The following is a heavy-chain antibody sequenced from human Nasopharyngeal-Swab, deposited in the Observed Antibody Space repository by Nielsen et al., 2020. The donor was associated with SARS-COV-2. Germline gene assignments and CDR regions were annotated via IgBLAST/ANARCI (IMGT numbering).Heavy chain of an antibody. V-gene: IGHV7-4-1*02. CDR3: ARDFENIVVVPAAHGIYYYYYMDV. CDR2: INTNTGNP. D-gene: IGHD2-2*01. J-gene: IGHJ6*03. Sequence: WVRQVPGQGLEWMGWINTNTGNPTYAQGFTGRFVFSLDTSVSTAYLQISSLKAEDTAVYYCARDFENIVVVPAAHGIYYYYYMDVWGKGTTVTVSS.